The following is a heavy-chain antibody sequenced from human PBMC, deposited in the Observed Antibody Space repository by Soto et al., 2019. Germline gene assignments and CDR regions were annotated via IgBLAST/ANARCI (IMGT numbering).Heavy chain of an antibody. CDR2: ISYDGSNK. V-gene: IGHV3-30-3*01. CDR1: GFTFSSYA. CDR3: ARDQGRQLFLFDFDY. Sequence: QVQLVESGGGVVQPGRSLRLSCAASGFTFSSYAMHWVRQAPGKGLEWVAVISYDGSNKYYADSVKGRFTISRDNSKNTLYLQMNSLRAEDPAVYYCARDQGRQLFLFDFDYWGQGTLVTVSS. D-gene: IGHD5-18*01. J-gene: IGHJ4*02.